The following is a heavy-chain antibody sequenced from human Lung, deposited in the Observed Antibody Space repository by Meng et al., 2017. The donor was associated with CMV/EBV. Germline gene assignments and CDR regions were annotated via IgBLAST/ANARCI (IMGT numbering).Heavy chain of an antibody. Sequence: AASGFTFSSDGMHWVRQAPGKGLEWVAFIRYDGNNRKYVDSVKGRFAISRDNSKNTLYLQMNSLRPEDTAVYFCAKDNAGSIWYFDLWGRGTLVTVSS. CDR3: AKDNAGSIWYFDL. J-gene: IGHJ2*01. CDR1: GFTFSSDG. D-gene: IGHD1-1*01. CDR2: IRYDGNNR. V-gene: IGHV3-30*02.